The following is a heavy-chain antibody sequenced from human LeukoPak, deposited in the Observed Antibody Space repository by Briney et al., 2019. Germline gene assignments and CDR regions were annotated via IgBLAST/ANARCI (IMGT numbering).Heavy chain of an antibody. V-gene: IGHV1-2*02. CDR1: GYTFTGYY. D-gene: IGHD3-16*01. Sequence: ASVNVSCKASGYTFTGYYMHWVRQAPGQGREGMGWIKPNNGDTNYAKKFQGRVAKTRDKSTSKAYMELISLRSDDTAMYYCATLGDSYETLTYYYYMDVWGTGTTVPVSS. CDR2: IKPNNGDT. CDR3: ATLGDSYETLTYYYYMDV. J-gene: IGHJ6*03.